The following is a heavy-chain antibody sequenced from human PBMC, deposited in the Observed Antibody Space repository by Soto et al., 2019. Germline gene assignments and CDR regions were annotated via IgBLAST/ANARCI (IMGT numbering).Heavy chain of an antibody. CDR3: ATQLTGDLDF. D-gene: IGHD7-27*01. CDR1: GGTFSTSA. Sequence: QVQLVQSGAEVRKPGSSVNVSCVASGGTFSTSAMNWVRQAPGQGLEWVGGIIPVFGTPTYAQSLQGRVTITVDVSTTTAYMELTRLRPEDTAVYYCATQLTGDLDFWGQGTLVIVSS. V-gene: IGHV1-69*13. J-gene: IGHJ4*02. CDR2: IIPVFGTP.